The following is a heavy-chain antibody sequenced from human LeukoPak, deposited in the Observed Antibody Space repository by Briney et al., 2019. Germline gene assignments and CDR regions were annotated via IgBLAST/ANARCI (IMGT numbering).Heavy chain of an antibody. CDR1: GFTFSNYD. D-gene: IGHD4-17*01. Sequence: GGSLRLSCAASGFTFSNYDMHWVRQAPGGGLEWVSAIGTAGDTYYRGSVKGRFTISRENAKNSLYLQINNLRAGDTAVYYCARGDYGDYLTAAYFDYWGQGTLVSVSS. J-gene: IGHJ4*02. CDR3: ARGDYGDYLTAAYFDY. CDR2: IGTAGDT. V-gene: IGHV3-13*01.